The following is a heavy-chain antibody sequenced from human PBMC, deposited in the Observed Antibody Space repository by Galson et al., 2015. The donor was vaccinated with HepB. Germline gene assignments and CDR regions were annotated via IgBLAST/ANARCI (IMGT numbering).Heavy chain of an antibody. Sequence: SLRLSCAASGFTFSGSAIHWVRQASGKGLEWVCRIKKKADNYATAYVASVQGRFTISRDDSKNTAYLQMNSLKTEDTAVYYCTRHYYDSSGYPIPDYWGQGTLVTVSS. J-gene: IGHJ4*02. D-gene: IGHD3-22*01. V-gene: IGHV3-73*01. CDR2: IKKKADNYAT. CDR3: TRHYYDSSGYPIPDY. CDR1: GFTFSGSA.